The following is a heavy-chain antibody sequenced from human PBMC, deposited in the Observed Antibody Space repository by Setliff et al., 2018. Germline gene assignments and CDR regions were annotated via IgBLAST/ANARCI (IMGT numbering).Heavy chain of an antibody. J-gene: IGHJ5*02. CDR3: ARGYCSSPSCFFAGWFDP. D-gene: IGHD2-2*01. Sequence: SETLSLTCAVYGGSFSGYYWSWIRQSPEKGLEWMGEINHTGSTNYSPSLKSRVTISVDTSKNQFSLKLTSVTAADTAVYYCARGYCSSPSCFFAGWFDPWGQGTLVTVSS. V-gene: IGHV4-34*01. CDR2: INHTGST. CDR1: GGSFSGYY.